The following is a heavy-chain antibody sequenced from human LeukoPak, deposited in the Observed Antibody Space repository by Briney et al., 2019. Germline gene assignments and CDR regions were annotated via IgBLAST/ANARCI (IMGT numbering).Heavy chain of an antibody. CDR3: ARIYQSAEYYFDY. CDR1: GGSIDSYY. Sequence: SETLSLTCTVSGGSIDSYYWSWIRQPPGKGLEWIGYIYYTGSTEYHPSLKSRVTISLDTSKNQFSLKLTSVTAADTAVYYCARIYQSAEYYFDYWGQGNLVSVSS. D-gene: IGHD2-2*01. J-gene: IGHJ4*02. V-gene: IGHV4-59*01. CDR2: IYYTGST.